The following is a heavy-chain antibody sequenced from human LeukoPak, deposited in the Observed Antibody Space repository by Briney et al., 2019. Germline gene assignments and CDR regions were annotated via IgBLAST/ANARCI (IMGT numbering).Heavy chain of an antibody. J-gene: IGHJ4*02. CDR1: GFTFSSYS. CDR3: ARGFRSSSFHFDY. Sequence: GGSLRLSCAASGFTFSSYSMNWVRQAPGKGLEWVSSISSSSSYIYYADSVKGRFTNSRDNAKNSLYLQMNSLRAEDTAVYYCARGFRSSSFHFDYWGQGTLVTVSS. CDR2: ISSSSSYI. V-gene: IGHV3-21*01. D-gene: IGHD6-6*01.